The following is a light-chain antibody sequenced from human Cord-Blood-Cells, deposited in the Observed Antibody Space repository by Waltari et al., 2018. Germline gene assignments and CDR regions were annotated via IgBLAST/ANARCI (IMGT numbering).Light chain of an antibody. CDR2: EVS. V-gene: IGLV2-14*01. Sequence: QSALTQPASVSGYRGHPITIPCTGTSSDVGGYNYVSWYQQHPGKAPKLMIYEVSNRPSGVSNRFSGSKSGNTASLTISGLQAEDEADYYCSSYTSSSTLVFGGGTKLTVL. CDR3: SSYTSSSTLV. J-gene: IGLJ2*01. CDR1: SSDVGGYNY.